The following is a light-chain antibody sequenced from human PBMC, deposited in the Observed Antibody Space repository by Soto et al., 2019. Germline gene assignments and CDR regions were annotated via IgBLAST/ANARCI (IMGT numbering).Light chain of an antibody. J-gene: IGKJ4*01. CDR3: QRYNRWPLA. CDR2: DAY. CDR1: QSVSSS. V-gene: IGKV3-15*01. Sequence: EIVLTQSPGTLSLSPGERATLSCRASQSVSSSLAWYQQKPGQTPRLLIYDAYIRATGVPARFSASGSGTEFTLTINSLQSEDFAVYYCQRYNRWPLAFGGGTKVDIK.